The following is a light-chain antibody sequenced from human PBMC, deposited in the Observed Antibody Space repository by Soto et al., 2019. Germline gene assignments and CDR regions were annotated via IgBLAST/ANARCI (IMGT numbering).Light chain of an antibody. CDR3: NSYAGDIIRFV. CDR1: SSDVGAYKY. V-gene: IGLV2-14*01. Sequence: QSVLTQPASVSGSPGQSVTISCTVTSSDVGAYKYVSWYQQHPGKAPKLMIYEVSNRPSGVSNRFSGSKSGNTASLTISGLQADDEADYYCNSYAGDIIRFVFGTGTKVTLL. CDR2: EVS. J-gene: IGLJ1*01.